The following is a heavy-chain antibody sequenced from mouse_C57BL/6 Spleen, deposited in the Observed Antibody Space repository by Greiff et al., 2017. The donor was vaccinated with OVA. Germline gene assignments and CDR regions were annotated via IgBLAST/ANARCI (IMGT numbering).Heavy chain of an antibody. V-gene: IGHV1-82*01. CDR1: GYAFSSSW. Sequence: VQLQQSGPELVKPGASVKISCKASGYAFSSSWMNWVKQRPGKGLEWIGRIYPGDGDTNYNGKFKGKATLTADKSSSTAYMQLSSLTSEDSAVYFCAGEVSGYLPYAMDYWGQGTSVTVSS. J-gene: IGHJ4*01. CDR3: AGEVSGYLPYAMDY. D-gene: IGHD3-2*02. CDR2: IYPGDGDT.